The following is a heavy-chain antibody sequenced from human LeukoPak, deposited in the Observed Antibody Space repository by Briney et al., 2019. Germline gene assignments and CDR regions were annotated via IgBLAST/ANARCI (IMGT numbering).Heavy chain of an antibody. CDR1: GFTFSSYD. D-gene: IGHD3-10*01. Sequence: PGGSLRLSCAASGFTFSSYDMHWVRQATGKGLEWVSAIGTAGDTYYPGSVKGRFTISRENAKNTVYLQMTTLRAEDTALYYCVRESGDYGSADMPGYYYYMDVWAKGTTVIVSS. V-gene: IGHV3-13*01. CDR2: IGTAGDT. J-gene: IGHJ6*03. CDR3: VRESGDYGSADMPGYYYYMDV.